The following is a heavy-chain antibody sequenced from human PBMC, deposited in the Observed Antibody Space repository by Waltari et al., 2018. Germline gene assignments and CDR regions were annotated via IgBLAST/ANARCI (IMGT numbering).Heavy chain of an antibody. CDR2: INHSGRT. CDR3: ARGLTPYGIDY. V-gene: IGHV4-34*01. Sequence: QVQLQQWGAGLLKPSETLSLTCAVYGGSVSGYYWSWIRQPPGKGLEWIGEINHSGRTNYNPSLKSRVTISVDTSKNQFSLKLSSVTAADTAVYYCARGLTPYGIDYWGQGTLVTVSS. D-gene: IGHD4-17*01. CDR1: GGSVSGYY. J-gene: IGHJ4*02.